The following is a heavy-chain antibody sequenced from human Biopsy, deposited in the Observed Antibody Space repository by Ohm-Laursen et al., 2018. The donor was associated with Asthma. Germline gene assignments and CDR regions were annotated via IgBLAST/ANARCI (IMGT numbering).Heavy chain of an antibody. Sequence: ASVKVSCKASGDSFSSYAISWVRQAPGQGLEWMGGLIPVLGTPDHAQMFEGRVTITADESTSTAYMELSSLSSEDTAVFFCGGCSSSNYYYGLDVWGQGTTVIVSS. CDR2: LIPVLGTP. CDR3: GGCSSSNYYYGLDV. CDR1: GDSFSSYA. D-gene: IGHD6-6*01. V-gene: IGHV1-69*13. J-gene: IGHJ6*02.